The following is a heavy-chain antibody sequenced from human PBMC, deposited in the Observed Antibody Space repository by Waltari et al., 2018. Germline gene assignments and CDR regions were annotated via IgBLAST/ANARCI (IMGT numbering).Heavy chain of an antibody. V-gene: IGHV4-39*01. CDR3: ARLVVQLLNSLGYYMDV. Sequence: QLQLQESGPGLVKPSETLSLTCTVSAGSISRSSYYWGWIRTHPGKGLEWIGSIYYSGSTYYNPSLKSRVTISVDTSKNQFSLKLSSVTAADTAVYYCARLVVQLLNSLGYYMDVWGKGTTVTVSS. D-gene: IGHD2-2*01. CDR1: AGSISRSSYY. CDR2: IYYSGST. J-gene: IGHJ6*03.